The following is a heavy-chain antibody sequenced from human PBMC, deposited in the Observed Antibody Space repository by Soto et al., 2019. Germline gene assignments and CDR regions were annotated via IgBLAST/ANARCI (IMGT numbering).Heavy chain of an antibody. CDR2: INAGNGNT. J-gene: IGHJ4*02. CDR1: GYTFTSYA. V-gene: IGHV1-3*01. Sequence: ASVKVSCKASGYTFTSYAMHWVRQAPGQRLEWMGWINAGNGNTKYSQKFQGRVTITRDTSASTAYMELSSLRSEDTAVYYCARSAAPRYYYDSSGYYQFDYWGQGTLVTVSS. CDR3: ARSAAPRYYYDSSGYYQFDY. D-gene: IGHD3-22*01.